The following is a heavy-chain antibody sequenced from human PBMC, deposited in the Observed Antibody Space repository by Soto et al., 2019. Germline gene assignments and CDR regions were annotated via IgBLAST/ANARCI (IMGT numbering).Heavy chain of an antibody. CDR2: IYYTGAT. CDR3: ARVFSSGSGWMYYFDF. Sequence: QVELQESGPQLVKSSGTLSLTCEVSSGSISTGNWWSWVRQPPGKGLEWIGEIYYTGATNYNPSLKSRVTMTIDKSKDQFSLILTSATAADTAVYYCARVFSSGSGWMYYFDFWGQGILVSVSS. J-gene: IGHJ4*02. D-gene: IGHD6-25*01. CDR1: SGSISTGNW. V-gene: IGHV4-4*02.